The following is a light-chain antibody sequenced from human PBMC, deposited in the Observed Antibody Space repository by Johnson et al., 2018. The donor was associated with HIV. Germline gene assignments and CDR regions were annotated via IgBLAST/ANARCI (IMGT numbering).Light chain of an antibody. CDR2: GNN. Sequence: QSVLTQPPSVSAAPGQKVTISCSGSSSNIGNNYVYWYQQLPGTAPKLLIYGNNKRPSGIPDRFSGSKSGTSATLGITGLQTGDEADYYCGTWDSSLSAVVFGTGTKVTVL. J-gene: IGLJ1*01. CDR1: SSNIGNNY. V-gene: IGLV1-51*01. CDR3: GTWDSSLSAVV.